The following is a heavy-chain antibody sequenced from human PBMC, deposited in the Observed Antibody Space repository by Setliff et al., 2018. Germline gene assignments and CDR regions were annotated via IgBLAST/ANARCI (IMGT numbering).Heavy chain of an antibody. Sequence: PSETLSLTCTVSGASINSGTYYWAWIRQPPGKGLEWIGRIHYSGTTYYNASLKSRVTMSVDTSKNQFSLNLSSVTAADTAVYYCARTGTYRYFDYWGQGILVTVSS. CDR2: IHYSGTT. CDR1: GASINSGTYY. CDR3: ARTGTYRYFDY. V-gene: IGHV4-39*01. J-gene: IGHJ4*02. D-gene: IGHD1-1*01.